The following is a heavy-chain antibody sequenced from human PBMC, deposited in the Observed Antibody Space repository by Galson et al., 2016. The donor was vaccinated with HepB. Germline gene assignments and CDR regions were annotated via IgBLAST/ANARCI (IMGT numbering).Heavy chain of an antibody. D-gene: IGHD2/OR15-2a*01. J-gene: IGHJ5*02. CDR1: GGSISSGDYH. Sequence: TLSLTCTVSGGSISSGDYHWSWLRQHPGKGLEWIGYIHNSGSTYYNPSVKSRVIISLDTSKNQFSLNLSSVTAADTAVYYCARGLKIIGPWGQGTLVTVSS. CDR3: ARGLKIIGP. V-gene: IGHV4-31*03. CDR2: IHNSGST.